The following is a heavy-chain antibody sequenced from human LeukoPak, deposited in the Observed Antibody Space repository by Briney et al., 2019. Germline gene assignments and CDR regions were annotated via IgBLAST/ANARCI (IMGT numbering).Heavy chain of an antibody. D-gene: IGHD2/OR15-2a*01. Sequence: GESLKISCKGSGYSFTSYWIGWVRQLPGKGLEWMVIIYPGDSDTRYSPSFQGQVTISDDKSISTAYLQWSSLKASDTAMYYCARRGGVNSYYYGMDVWGQGTTVTVSS. CDR2: IYPGDSDT. CDR1: GYSFTSYW. CDR3: ARRGGVNSYYYGMDV. J-gene: IGHJ6*02. V-gene: IGHV5-51*01.